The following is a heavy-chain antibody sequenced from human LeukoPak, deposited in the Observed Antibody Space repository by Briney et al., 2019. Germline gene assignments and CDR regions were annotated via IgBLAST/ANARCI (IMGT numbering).Heavy chain of an antibody. J-gene: IGHJ4*02. CDR2: ITGGGDIT. D-gene: IGHD2-21*02. Sequence: AGSLRLSGPASGFNFANQVMSWVRQTAGKGLEWGSAITGGGDITYYADSGKGRFTISRDNSKDTLFLQMHSLRPGDTAVYYCVREDTPATANYWGQGTLVTISS. V-gene: IGHV3-23*01. CDR3: VREDTPATANY. CDR1: GFNFANQV.